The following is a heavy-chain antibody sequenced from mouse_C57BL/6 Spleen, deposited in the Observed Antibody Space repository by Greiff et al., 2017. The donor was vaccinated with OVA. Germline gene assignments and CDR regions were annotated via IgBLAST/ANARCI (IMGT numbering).Heavy chain of an antibody. J-gene: IGHJ2*01. CDR1: GFSLSTFGMG. V-gene: IGHV8-8*01. CDR2: IWWDDDT. Sequence: QVTLKVSGPGILQPSQTLSLTCSFSGFSLSTFGMGVGWLRQPSGKGLEWLAHIWWDDDTYYNPALQSRLTLSKDTSNNQVFLKSANVDTADTATYYWARIGFITTVVATYYFDDWGKGTTLTVSS. CDR3: ARIGFITTVVATYYFDD. D-gene: IGHD1-1*01.